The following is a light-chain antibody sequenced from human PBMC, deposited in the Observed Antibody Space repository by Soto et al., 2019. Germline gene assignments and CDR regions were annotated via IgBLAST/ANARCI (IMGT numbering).Light chain of an antibody. CDR3: QQYISYPYT. CDR2: DAS. Sequence: DIQMTQFPSTLSASVGDRVTITCRASQTTNTWLAWYQQKPGTAPKLLIYDASSLEGGLPSRFSASGSGTEFTLTISSLQPDDLATYYCQQYISYPYTFGQVTKVEIK. CDR1: QTTNTW. J-gene: IGKJ2*01. V-gene: IGKV1-5*01.